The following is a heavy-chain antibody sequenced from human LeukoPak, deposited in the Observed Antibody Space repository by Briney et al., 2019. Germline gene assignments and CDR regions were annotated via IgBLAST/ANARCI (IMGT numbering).Heavy chain of an antibody. CDR3: ARGGRWLAY. CDR2: IHYSGGT. V-gene: IGHV4-59*01. J-gene: IGHJ4*02. D-gene: IGHD5-12*01. Sequence: PSETLSLTCTVSGGSISGYYWTWIRQATGKGLEWIGYIHYSGGTNYNPSLKSRVTTSLDTSKNQFSLKMSSVTAADTAVYYCARGGRWLAYWGQGTLVTVSS. CDR1: GGSISGYY.